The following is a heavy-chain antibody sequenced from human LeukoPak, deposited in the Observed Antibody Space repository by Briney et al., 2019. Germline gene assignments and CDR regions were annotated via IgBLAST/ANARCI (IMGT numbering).Heavy chain of an antibody. Sequence: PGGSLRLSCAASGFTVRSNYMSRVRQAPGKGLEWVSVIYSGGSTYYADSVKGRFTISRDNSKNTLYLQMNSLRAEDTAVYYCARGRLGYCSSTSCSPYFDYWGQGTLVTVSS. V-gene: IGHV3-53*01. J-gene: IGHJ4*02. CDR1: GFTVRSNY. D-gene: IGHD2-2*01. CDR2: IYSGGST. CDR3: ARGRLGYCSSTSCSPYFDY.